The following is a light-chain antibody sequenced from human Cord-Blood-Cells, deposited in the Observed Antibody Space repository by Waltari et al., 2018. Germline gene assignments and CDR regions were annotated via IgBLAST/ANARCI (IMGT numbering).Light chain of an antibody. V-gene: IGLV2-23*03. CDR2: EGS. CDR3: CSYAGSSTFV. J-gene: IGLJ1*01. Sequence: QSALTQPASVSGSPGQSITISCTGTSSDVGSYNLVSWYRQHPGQAPKRLIYEGSKQPSGVSNRFSGSKSGNTASLTISVLQAEDEADYYCCSYAGSSTFVFGTGTKVTVL. CDR1: SSDVGSYNL.